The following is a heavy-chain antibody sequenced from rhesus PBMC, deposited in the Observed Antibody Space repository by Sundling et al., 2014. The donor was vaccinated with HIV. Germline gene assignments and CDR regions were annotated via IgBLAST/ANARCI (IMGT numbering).Heavy chain of an antibody. V-gene: IGHV4-165*01. CDR2: ISGSSGST. J-gene: IGHJ4*01. CDR1: GASFSGYF. CDR3: ARSGFNLDWLPEYFAY. D-gene: IGHD3-3*01. Sequence: QVQLQESGPGLVKPSETLSLTCAVSGASFSGYFWGWIRQPPGKGLEYIGYISGSSGSTDYNPSLKSRVTISTDTSKNQFSPKLTSVTAADTAVYYCARSGFNLDWLPEYFAYWGQGVLVTVSS.